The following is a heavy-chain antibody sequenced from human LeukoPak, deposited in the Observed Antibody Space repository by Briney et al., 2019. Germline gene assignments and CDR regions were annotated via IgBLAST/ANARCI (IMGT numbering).Heavy chain of an antibody. V-gene: IGHV3-11*01. Sequence: PGGSLRLSRAAPGFTFSDYYMSWIRQAPGKGLEWVSYISSSGSTIYYADSVKGRFTISRDNAKNSLYLQMNSLRAEDTAVYYCARGLFRGHTGEEDYYGSGSYYDPTDYWGQGTLVTVSS. J-gene: IGHJ4*02. CDR2: ISSSGSTI. CDR3: ARGLFRGHTGEEDYYGSGSYYDPTDY. D-gene: IGHD3-10*01. CDR1: GFTFSDYY.